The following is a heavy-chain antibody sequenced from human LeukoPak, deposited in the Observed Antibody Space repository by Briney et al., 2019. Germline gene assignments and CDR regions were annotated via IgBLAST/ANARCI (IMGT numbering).Heavy chain of an antibody. D-gene: IGHD2-15*01. V-gene: IGHV3-21*01. Sequence: PGGSLRLSCAASGFTFSSYSMNWVRQAPGKGLEWVSSISSSSSYIHYADSVKGRFTISRDNAKNSLYLQMNSLRAEDTAVYYCARGDIVVVVAQAWDYYYGMDVWGQGTTVTVSS. J-gene: IGHJ6*02. CDR2: ISSSSSYI. CDR1: GFTFSSYS. CDR3: ARGDIVVVVAQAWDYYYGMDV.